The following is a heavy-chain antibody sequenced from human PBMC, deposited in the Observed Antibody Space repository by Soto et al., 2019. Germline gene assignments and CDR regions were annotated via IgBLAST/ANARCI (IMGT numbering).Heavy chain of an antibody. Sequence: PGGSLRLSCAASGFTFSSYAISWGRQAPGKGLEWVSAISGSGGSTYYADSVKGRFTISRDNSKNTLYLQMNSLRAEDTAVYYCAKDYYFWSGYCFDYWGQGTLVTVSS. V-gene: IGHV3-23*01. CDR2: ISGSGGST. CDR1: GFTFSSYA. D-gene: IGHD3-3*01. CDR3: AKDYYFWSGYCFDY. J-gene: IGHJ4*02.